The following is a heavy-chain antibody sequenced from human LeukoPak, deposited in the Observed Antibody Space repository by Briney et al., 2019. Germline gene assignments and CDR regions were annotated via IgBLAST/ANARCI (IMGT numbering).Heavy chain of an antibody. CDR3: AKDGILYQLQTYNWFDP. D-gene: IGHD2-2*01. CDR2: IRYDGSNK. CDR1: GFTFSSYG. J-gene: IGHJ5*02. Sequence: QTGGSLRLSCAASGFTFSSYGMHWVRQAPGKGLEWVAFIRYDGSNKYYADSVKGRFTISRDNSKNTLYLQMNSLRAEDTAVYYCAKDGILYQLQTYNWFDPWGQGTLVAVSS. V-gene: IGHV3-30*02.